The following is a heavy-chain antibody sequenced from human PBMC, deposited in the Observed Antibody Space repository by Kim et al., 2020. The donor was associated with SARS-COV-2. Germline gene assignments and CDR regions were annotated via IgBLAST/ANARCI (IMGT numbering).Heavy chain of an antibody. CDR1: GYTFTSYA. Sequence: ASVKVSCKASGYTFTSYAMNWVRQAPGQGLEWMGWINTNTGNPTYAQGFTGRFVFSLDTSVSTAYLQISSLKAEDTAVYYCATPEGRLGELSSQFDYWGQGTLVTVSS. CDR2: INTNTGNP. D-gene: IGHD3-16*02. V-gene: IGHV7-4-1*02. J-gene: IGHJ4*02. CDR3: ATPEGRLGELSSQFDY.